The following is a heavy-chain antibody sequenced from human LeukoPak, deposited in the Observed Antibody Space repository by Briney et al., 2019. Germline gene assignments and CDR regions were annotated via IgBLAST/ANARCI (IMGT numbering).Heavy chain of an antibody. D-gene: IGHD3-9*01. J-gene: IGHJ4*02. CDR2: INSDGSST. V-gene: IGHV3-74*01. CDR1: GFTFSSYW. CDR3: VTDILTPGLFDY. Sequence: GGSLRLSCAASGFTFSSYWMHWVRQAPGKGLVWVSRINSDGSSTSYADSVKGRFTSSRDNAKNTLYLQMNSLRAEDTAVYYCVTDILTPGLFDYWGQGTLVTVSS.